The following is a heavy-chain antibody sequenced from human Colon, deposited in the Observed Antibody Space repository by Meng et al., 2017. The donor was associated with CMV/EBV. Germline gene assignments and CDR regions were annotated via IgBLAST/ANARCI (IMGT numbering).Heavy chain of an antibody. Sequence: GASLKISCAASGFTFSSYWMSWVRQAPGKGLEWVANIKQDGSEKYYVDSVKGRFTISRDNAKNSLYLQMNSLRAEDTAVYYCARVPIVSSGSYYFYYYYGMDVWGQGTTVTVSS. J-gene: IGHJ6*02. CDR2: IKQDGSEK. CDR1: GFTFSSYW. D-gene: IGHD1-26*01. V-gene: IGHV3-7*01. CDR3: ARVPIVSSGSYYFYYYYGMDV.